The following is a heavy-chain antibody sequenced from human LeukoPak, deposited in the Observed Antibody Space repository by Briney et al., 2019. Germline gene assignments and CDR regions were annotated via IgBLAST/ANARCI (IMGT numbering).Heavy chain of an antibody. CDR3: ARAVRNCSGGSCYADFDY. D-gene: IGHD2-15*01. V-gene: IGHV4-59*01. J-gene: IGHJ4*02. CDR1: GGSISSYY. CDR2: IYYSGST. Sequence: PSETLSLTYTVSGGSISSYYWSWIRQPPGKGLEWIGYIYYSGSTNYNPSLKSRVTISVDTSKNQFSLKLSSVTAADTAVYYCARAVRNCSGGSCYADFDYWGQGTLVTVSS.